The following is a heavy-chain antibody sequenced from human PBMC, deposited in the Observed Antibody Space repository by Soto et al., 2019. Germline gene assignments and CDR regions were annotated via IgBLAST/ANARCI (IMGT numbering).Heavy chain of an antibody. CDR3: ARDGRFLEWLSYDY. CDR1: GGSFIGYY. Sequence: PSETLSLTCAVYGGSFIGYYCSCIRHPPGKGLEWIVEINHSGSTNYNPSLKSRVTISVDTSKNQFSLKLSSVTAADTAVYYCARDGRFLEWLSYDYWGQGTLVTVSS. CDR2: INHSGST. V-gene: IGHV4-34*01. J-gene: IGHJ4*02. D-gene: IGHD3-3*01.